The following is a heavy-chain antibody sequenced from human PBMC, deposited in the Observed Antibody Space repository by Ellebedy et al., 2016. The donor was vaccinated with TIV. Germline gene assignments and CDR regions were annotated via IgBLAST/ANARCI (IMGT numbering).Heavy chain of an antibody. CDR2: IDPSDSYT. Sequence: GESLKISXKGSGYSFTSYWIGWVRQMPGKGLEWMGRIDPSDSYTNYSPSFQGHVTISADKSISTAYLQWSSLKASDTAMYYCARRPYYDSSGSDAFDIWGQGTMVTVSS. V-gene: IGHV5-10-1*01. CDR1: GYSFTSYW. J-gene: IGHJ3*02. D-gene: IGHD3-22*01. CDR3: ARRPYYDSSGSDAFDI.